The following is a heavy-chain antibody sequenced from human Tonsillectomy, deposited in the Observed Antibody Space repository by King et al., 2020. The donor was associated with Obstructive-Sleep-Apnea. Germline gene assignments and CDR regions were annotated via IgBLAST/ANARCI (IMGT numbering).Heavy chain of an antibody. J-gene: IGHJ4*02. CDR3: ASVGFGSGIDY. D-gene: IGHD3-10*01. Sequence: DVQLVESGGGLVKPGGSLRLSCAASGFTFSSYSMNWVRQAPGKGLEWVSFISSSSSYKHYADSVKGRFTISRDNAKNSLYLQMNSLRAEDTAVYYCASVGFGSGIDYWGQGTLVTVSS. CDR2: ISSSSSYK. V-gene: IGHV3-21*01. CDR1: GFTFSSYS.